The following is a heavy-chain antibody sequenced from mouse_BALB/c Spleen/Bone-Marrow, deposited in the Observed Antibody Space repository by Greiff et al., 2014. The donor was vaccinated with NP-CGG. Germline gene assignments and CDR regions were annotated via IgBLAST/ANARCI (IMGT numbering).Heavy chain of an antibody. CDR1: GYTFTSYW. D-gene: IGHD2-14*01. Sequence: DLVKPGASVKLSCKASGYTFTSYWINWIKQRPGQGLEWIGRIAPGSGITYYNEMFKGKATLTVDKSSSTAYILLSSLSSEDSAVYFCAYYGYDVDCWGQGTTLTVSS. CDR2: IAPGSGIT. CDR3: AYYGYDVDC. V-gene: IGHV1S41*01. J-gene: IGHJ2*01.